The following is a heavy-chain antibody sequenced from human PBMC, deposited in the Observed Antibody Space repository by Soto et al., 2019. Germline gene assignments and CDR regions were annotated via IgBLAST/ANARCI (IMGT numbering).Heavy chain of an antibody. CDR3: ARVLQYDFWSGYYEGRGWFDP. D-gene: IGHD3-3*01. J-gene: IGHJ5*02. CDR1: GFTFSSYW. Sequence: EVQLVESGGGLVQPGGSLRLSCAASGFTFSSYWMSWVRQAPGKGLEWVANIKQDGSEKSYVDSVKGRFTISRDNAKNSLYLQMNSLRAEDTAVYYCARVLQYDFWSGYYEGRGWFDPWGQGTLVTVSS. V-gene: IGHV3-7*01. CDR2: IKQDGSEK.